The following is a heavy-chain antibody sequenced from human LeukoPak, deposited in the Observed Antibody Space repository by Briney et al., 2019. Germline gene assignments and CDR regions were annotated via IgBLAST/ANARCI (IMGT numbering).Heavy chain of an antibody. CDR2: MNPNSGNT. V-gene: IGHV1-8*01. CDR3: ARGLTSIAVAGN. CDR1: GYTFTSYD. Sequence: ASVKVSCKASGYTFTSYDINWVRQATGQGLEWMGWMNPNSGNTGYAQKFQGRVTMTRNTSISTAYMELSSLRSEDTAVYYCARGLTSIAVAGNWGQGTLVTVS. D-gene: IGHD6-19*01. J-gene: IGHJ4*02.